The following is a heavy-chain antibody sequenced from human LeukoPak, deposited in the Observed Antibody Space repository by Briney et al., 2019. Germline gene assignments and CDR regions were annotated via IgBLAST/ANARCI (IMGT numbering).Heavy chain of an antibody. CDR3: TRGWDH. J-gene: IGHJ4*02. V-gene: IGHV1-8*01. CDR2: INPDSGDA. Sequence: ASVKVSCKASGYTFTSHDINWVRQASGQGLEWMGYINPDSGDAGYAREFQGRLTVTRDNSITTAYMELGSLTAADTAVYYCTRGWDHWGLGTLVTVSS. CDR1: GYTFTSHD.